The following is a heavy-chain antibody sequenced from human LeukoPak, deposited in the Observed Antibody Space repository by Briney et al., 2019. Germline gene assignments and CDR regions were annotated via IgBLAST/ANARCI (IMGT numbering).Heavy chain of an antibody. J-gene: IGHJ4*02. CDR3: ARDLLWFGELDY. V-gene: IGHV3-7*03. CDR2: IKQDGSEK. CDR1: GFTFSNYW. D-gene: IGHD3-10*01. Sequence: GGSLRLSCAASGFTFSNYWMSWVRQAPGKGLEWVANIKQDGSEKYYVDSVKGRFTISRDNAKNSLYLQMNSLRAEDTAVYYCARDLLWFGELDYWGQGTLVTVSS.